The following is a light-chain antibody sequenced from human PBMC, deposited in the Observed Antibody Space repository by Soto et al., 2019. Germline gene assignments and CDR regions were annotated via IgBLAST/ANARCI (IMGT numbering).Light chain of an antibody. V-gene: IGKV1-33*01. J-gene: IGKJ4*01. CDR3: QQYENLPLT. CDR1: QDISNF. CDR2: DAS. Sequence: DIQMTQSPSSLSASVGDRATITCQASQDISNFLNWYQQTPGKAPKLVIYDASTLQTGVPSRFRGSGSGTDFTLTSASLQPEDFGTYVCQQYENLPLTFGGGTTVEIK.